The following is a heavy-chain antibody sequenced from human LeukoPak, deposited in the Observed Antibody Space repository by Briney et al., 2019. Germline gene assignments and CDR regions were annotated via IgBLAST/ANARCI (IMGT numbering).Heavy chain of an antibody. D-gene: IGHD3-3*01. Sequence: PGGSLRLSCVASGFSFSDSAVSWVRHSPGEGLKWVSSISDTGGRTYYADSVKGRFTITRDNSRNTVNLQMNSLRAGDTARYYCAKGGQDFDFWRFDLRGQGILVIVSS. CDR2: ISDTGGRT. CDR1: GFSFSDSA. J-gene: IGHJ5*02. CDR3: AKGGQDFDFWRFDL. V-gene: IGHV3-23*01.